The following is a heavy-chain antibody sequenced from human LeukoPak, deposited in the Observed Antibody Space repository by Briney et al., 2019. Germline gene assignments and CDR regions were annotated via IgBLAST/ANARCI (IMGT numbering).Heavy chain of an antibody. V-gene: IGHV1-69*13. J-gene: IGHJ4*02. CDR1: GGTFSSYA. D-gene: IGHD5-12*01. Sequence: SVKVSCKASGGTFSSYAISWVRQAPGQGLEWIGGTIPIFGTANYAQKFQGRVTITADESTSTAYMELSSLRSEDTAVYYCARCSRVATEVYFDYWGQGTLVTVSS. CDR2: TIPIFGTA. CDR3: ARCSRVATEVYFDY.